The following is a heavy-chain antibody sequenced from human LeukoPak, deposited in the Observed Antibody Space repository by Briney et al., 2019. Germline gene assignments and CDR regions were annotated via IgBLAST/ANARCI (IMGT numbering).Heavy chain of an antibody. D-gene: IGHD3-22*01. CDR1: GFTFSSYE. CDR3: ARDGLQAYYDSSGFFDY. J-gene: IGHJ4*02. CDR2: ISGSSSFI. V-gene: IGHV3-21*01. Sequence: GGSLRLSCAASGFTFSSYEMNWVRQAPGKGLEWVSSISGSSSFISYADSMQGRFTISRDNARNSLYLQMTSLRAEDTAVYYCARDGLQAYYDSSGFFDYWGQGTLVTVSS.